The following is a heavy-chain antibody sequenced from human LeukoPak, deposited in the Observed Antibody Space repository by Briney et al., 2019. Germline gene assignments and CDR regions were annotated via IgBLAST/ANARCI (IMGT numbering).Heavy chain of an antibody. CDR3: ASYYGSGSDY. J-gene: IGHJ4*02. V-gene: IGHV4-59*08. D-gene: IGHD3-10*01. CDR2: IYYSGIT. CDR1: GDSISRYY. Sequence: SETLSLTCTVSGDSISRYYWSWVRQPPGKGLEWIGYIYYSGITNYNPSLKSRVTISVDRSKNEFSLKLTSVTAADTAVYYCASYYGSGSDYWGQGILVTVSS.